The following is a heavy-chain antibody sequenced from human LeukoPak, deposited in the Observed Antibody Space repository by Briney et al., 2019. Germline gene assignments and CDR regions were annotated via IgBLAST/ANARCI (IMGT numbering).Heavy chain of an antibody. CDR2: INPSGGST. V-gene: IGHV1-46*01. J-gene: IGHJ4*02. D-gene: IGHD2-15*01. CDR1: GYTFTSYY. Sequence: ASVKVSCKASGYTFTSYYMHWVRQAPGQGLEWMGIINPSGGSTSYAQKFQGRVTMTRDTSTSTVYMELSSLRSEDTAVYYCARDFRDCCGGSCYSSVDYWGQGTLVTVSS. CDR3: ARDFRDCCGGSCYSSVDY.